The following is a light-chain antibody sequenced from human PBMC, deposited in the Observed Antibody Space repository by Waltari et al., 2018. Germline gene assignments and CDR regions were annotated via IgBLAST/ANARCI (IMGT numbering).Light chain of an antibody. J-gene: IGKJ1*01. CDR3: QQYYTIPWT. Sequence: DIVMTQSPDSLSVSLGERATINCKSSQSVLHSSNNKNFLSWYQQRPGQPPKLLMYWASTRESGVPDLFSGSGSGTDFTLTISSLQAEDVAVYYCQQYYTIPWTFGQGTKVEIK. V-gene: IGKV4-1*01. CDR1: QSVLHSSNNKNF. CDR2: WAS.